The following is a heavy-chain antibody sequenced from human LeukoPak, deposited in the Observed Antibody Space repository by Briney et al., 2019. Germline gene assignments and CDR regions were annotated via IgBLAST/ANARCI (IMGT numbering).Heavy chain of an antibody. D-gene: IGHD1-1*01. V-gene: IGHV4-31*03. J-gene: IGHJ4*02. CDR1: GGSISSADYF. CDR3: ARRSDGTTSAAFDY. CDR2: IYYSGST. Sequence: PSETLSLTCTVSGGSISSADYFWSCIRQHPGKGLEWIGYIYYSGSTYYNPSLESRVTISMDTSENQFSLNLSSVTAADTAVYYCARRSDGTTSAAFDYWGQGTLVTVSS.